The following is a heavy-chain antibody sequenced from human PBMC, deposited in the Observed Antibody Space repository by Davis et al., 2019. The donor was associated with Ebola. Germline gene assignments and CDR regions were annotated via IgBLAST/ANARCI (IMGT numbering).Heavy chain of an antibody. D-gene: IGHD2/OR15-2a*01. Sequence: GGSLRLSCAASGFTVSSNYMSWVRQAPGKGLEWVSVIYSGGSTYYADSVKGRFTISRHNSKNTLYLQMNSLRAEDTAVYYCARDSEYLRKYIRDYYGMDVWGQGTTVTVSS. V-gene: IGHV3-53*04. J-gene: IGHJ6*02. CDR1: GFTVSSNY. CDR3: ARDSEYLRKYIRDYYGMDV. CDR2: IYSGGST.